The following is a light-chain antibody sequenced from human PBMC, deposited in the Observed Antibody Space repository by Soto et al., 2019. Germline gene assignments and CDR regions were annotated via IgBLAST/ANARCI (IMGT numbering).Light chain of an antibody. Sequence: DIQMTQSPSSVSASVGDRVTITCRASQNINSWLVWFQQKPGKAPKLLIYGASNLQSGVPSRFSGGGSGTVFTLTISILQPEYFATYYCQQAKTFPLTFGQGTRLEIK. J-gene: IGKJ5*01. V-gene: IGKV1-12*01. CDR1: QNINSW. CDR2: GAS. CDR3: QQAKTFPLT.